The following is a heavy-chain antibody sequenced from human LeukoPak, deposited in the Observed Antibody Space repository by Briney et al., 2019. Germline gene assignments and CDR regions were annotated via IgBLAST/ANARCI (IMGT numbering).Heavy chain of an antibody. D-gene: IGHD3-10*01. CDR2: INHSGST. V-gene: IGHV4-34*01. CDR1: GGSFSGYY. CDR3: ARGFSWFGATGICFDY. J-gene: IGHJ4*02. Sequence: SETLSLTCAVYGGSFSGYYWSWIRQPPGKGLEWIGEINHSGSTNYNPSLKSRVTISVDTSKNQFSLKLSSVTAADTAVYYCARGFSWFGATGICFDYWGQGTLVTVSP.